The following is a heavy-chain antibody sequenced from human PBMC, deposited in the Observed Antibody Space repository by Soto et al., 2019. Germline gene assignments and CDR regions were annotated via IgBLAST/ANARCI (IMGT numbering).Heavy chain of an antibody. CDR1: GGSLSTNP. Sequence: SVNVSCTASGGSLSTNPISWVRQAPGQGLEWMGGTGSGTGPGNHAQKFQGRLTVTADKSTSTVYMELTNLSSEDTAVYYCARRDSGGFYRFFDSWGQGTLVTVSS. D-gene: IGHD2-15*01. J-gene: IGHJ4*02. V-gene: IGHV1-69*06. CDR3: ARRDSGGFYRFFDS. CDR2: TGSGTGPG.